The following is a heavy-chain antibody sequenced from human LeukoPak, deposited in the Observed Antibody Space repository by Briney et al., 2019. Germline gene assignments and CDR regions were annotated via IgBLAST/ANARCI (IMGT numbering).Heavy chain of an antibody. CDR3: ARVFGYYQEAMDV. CDR2: GST. D-gene: IGHD3-3*01. Sequence: PSETLSLTCIVSGASVITDDYYWGWVRQTPGKGLEWLGSTYRIPPLKSRVTISVDTSRNQFSLRLRSVTAADTALYFCARVFGYYQEAMDVWGQGTTVTV. V-gene: IGHV4-39*07. CDR1: GASVITDDYY. J-gene: IGHJ6*02.